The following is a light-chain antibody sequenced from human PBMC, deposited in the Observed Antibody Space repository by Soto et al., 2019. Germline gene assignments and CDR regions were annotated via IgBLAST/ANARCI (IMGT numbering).Light chain of an antibody. J-gene: IGKJ4*01. CDR2: GAS. V-gene: IGKV3-15*01. CDR1: QSVSGN. CDR3: QQYNNWPLT. Sequence: IVLAQSPATLSLSPVERATLSCRASQSVSGNLAWYQQKPGQAPRLLIYGASTRATGIPARFSGSGSASGAEFTVTISSLQSEDSAVYYCQQYNNWPLTFGGGTKVDIK.